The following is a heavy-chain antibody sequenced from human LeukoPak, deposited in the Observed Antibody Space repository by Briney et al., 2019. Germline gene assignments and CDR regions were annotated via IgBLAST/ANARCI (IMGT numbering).Heavy chain of an antibody. D-gene: IGHD2-21*01. CDR3: VKDPRDTYGTNWFVS. CDR2: ISGTGGAT. J-gene: IGHJ5*01. V-gene: IGHV3-23*01. CDR1: GFSFGNYA. Sequence: GGSLRLSCVASGFSFGNYAMSWVRQAPGKGLQWVSQISGTGGATWYAGFARDRFTISRDNSKKTLYLQMSGLRVEDTAMYYCVKDPRDTYGTNWFVSWGEGTLLIVSS.